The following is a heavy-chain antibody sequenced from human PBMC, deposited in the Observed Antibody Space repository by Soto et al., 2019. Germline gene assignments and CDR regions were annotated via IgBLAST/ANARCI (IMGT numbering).Heavy chain of an antibody. V-gene: IGHV4-34*01. CDR2: INHSGST. D-gene: IGHD2-8*02. J-gene: IGHJ4*02. Sequence: PSETLSLTCAVYGWSFSGYYWTWIRQPPGPGLEWIGEINHSGSTNYNPSLKSRGTISVDTSNNQFSLKLTSVTAADTAVYYWARDKITGLFDYWGQGTLVTVS. CDR1: GWSFSGYY. CDR3: ARDKITGLFDY.